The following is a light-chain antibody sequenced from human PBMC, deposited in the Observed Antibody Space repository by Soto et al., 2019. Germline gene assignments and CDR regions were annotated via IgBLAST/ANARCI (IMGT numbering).Light chain of an antibody. V-gene: IGKV1-39*01. CDR2: AAS. CDR3: QQLYRYPIT. CDR1: QSISSY. J-gene: IGKJ5*01. Sequence: DIQMTQSPSSLSASVGDRVTITCRASQSISSYLNWYQQKPGKAPKLLIYAASSLQSGVPSRFSGSGSGTDFTLTISRLEPEDFATYYCQQLYRYPITFGPGTRLEIK.